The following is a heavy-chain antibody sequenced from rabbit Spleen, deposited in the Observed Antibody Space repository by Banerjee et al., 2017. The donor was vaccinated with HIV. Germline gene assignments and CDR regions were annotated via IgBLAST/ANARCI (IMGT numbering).Heavy chain of an antibody. CDR1: GFSFSSSYY. CDR3: ARGSAAMTLVITGYYLNL. J-gene: IGHJ4*01. Sequence: QSLEESGGDLVKPEGSLTLTCTASGFSFSSSYYICWVRQAPGKGLKWIACIDGGSSGSTYYASWAKGRFTVSKSASTTVTLQMTSLTAADTATYFCARGSAAMTLVITGYYLNLWGQGTLVTV. D-gene: IGHD2-1*01. V-gene: IGHV1S40*01. CDR2: IDGGSSGST.